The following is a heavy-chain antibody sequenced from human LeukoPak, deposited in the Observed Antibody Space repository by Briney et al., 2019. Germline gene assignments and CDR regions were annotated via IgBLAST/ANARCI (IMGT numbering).Heavy chain of an antibody. CDR3: ARVAAVAGTGEELSLSDY. V-gene: IGHV1-69*13. CDR2: IIPIFGTA. D-gene: IGHD6-19*01. J-gene: IGHJ4*02. Sequence: PVKVSCKASGGTFSSYAISWVRQAPGQGLEWMGGIIPIFGTANYAQKFQGRVTITADEPTSTAYMELSSLRSEDTAMYYCARVAAVAGTGEELSLSDYWGQGTLVTVSS. CDR1: GGTFSSYA.